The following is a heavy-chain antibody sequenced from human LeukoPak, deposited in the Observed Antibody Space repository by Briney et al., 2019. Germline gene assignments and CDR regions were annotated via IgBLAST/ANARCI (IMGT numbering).Heavy chain of an antibody. V-gene: IGHV4-39*07. D-gene: IGHD2-15*01. J-gene: IGHJ5*02. CDR2: INHSGST. CDR3: ARGGYCSGGSCLYNWFDP. Sequence: SETLSLTCTVPGGSISSSSYYWGWIRQPPGKGLEWIGEINHSGSTNYNPSLKSRVTISVDTSKNQFSLKLSSVTAADTAVYYCARGGYCSGGSCLYNWFDPWGQGTLVTVSS. CDR1: GGSISSSSYY.